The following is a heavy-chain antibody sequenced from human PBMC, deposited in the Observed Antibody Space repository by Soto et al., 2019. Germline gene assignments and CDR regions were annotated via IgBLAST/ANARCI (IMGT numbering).Heavy chain of an antibody. CDR3: ARDRDYGSKYFDY. CDR2: IFYSGST. CDR1: DGSINNYH. V-gene: IGHV4-59*12. D-gene: IGHD4-17*01. J-gene: IGHJ4*02. Sequence: SETLSLTCTVSDGSINNYHWTWIRQHPGKGLEWIGHIFYSGSTNYNPSLKSRVTISVDTSKNQFSLKLSSVTAADTAVYYCARDRDYGSKYFDYWGQGTLVTVSS.